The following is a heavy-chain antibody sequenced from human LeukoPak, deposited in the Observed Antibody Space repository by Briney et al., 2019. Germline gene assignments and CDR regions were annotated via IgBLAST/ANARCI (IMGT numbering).Heavy chain of an antibody. J-gene: IGHJ3*02. CDR1: GYSFTSYW. V-gene: IGHV5-51*01. D-gene: IGHD2-21*01. CDR2: IYPGDSDT. Sequence: GESLKISCKGSGYSFTSYWIGWVRQMPGKGLEWMGIIYPGDSDTRYGPSFQGQVTISADKSISTAYLQWSSLKASDTAMYYCARAVIRRNDAFDIWGQGTMVTVSS. CDR3: ARAVIRRNDAFDI.